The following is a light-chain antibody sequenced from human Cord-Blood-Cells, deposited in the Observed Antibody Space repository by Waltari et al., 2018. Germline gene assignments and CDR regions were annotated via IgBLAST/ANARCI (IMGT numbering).Light chain of an antibody. Sequence: QSALTQPASVSGSPRQSITISCTGTSSDVGGYNYVSWYQQHQGKAPKLMIYDVSNRPAGVSNRFSGSKSGNTASLTISGLQAEDEADYYCSSYTSSSTWVFGGGTKLTVL. V-gene: IGLV2-14*03. CDR1: SSDVGGYNY. J-gene: IGLJ3*02. CDR2: DVS. CDR3: SSYTSSSTWV.